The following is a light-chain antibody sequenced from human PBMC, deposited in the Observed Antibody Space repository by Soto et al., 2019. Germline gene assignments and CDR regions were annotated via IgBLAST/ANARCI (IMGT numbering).Light chain of an antibody. CDR3: CSYAGSYPVV. CDR2: DVS. CDR1: SSDVGGYNY. J-gene: IGLJ2*01. Sequence: QSVLTQPRSVSGSPGQSVTISCTGTSSDVGGYNYGSWYQQHPGKSPKLMIYDVSKRPSGVPDRFSGSKSGNTASLTISGLQADDEADYYCCSYAGSYPVVFGGGTKVTLL. V-gene: IGLV2-11*01.